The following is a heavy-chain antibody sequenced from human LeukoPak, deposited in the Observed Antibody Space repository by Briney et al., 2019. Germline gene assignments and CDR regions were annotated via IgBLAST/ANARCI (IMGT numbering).Heavy chain of an antibody. D-gene: IGHD3-10*01. CDR1: GFTFSTYS. CDR3: ARRTYYYGSEP. V-gene: IGHV3-21*01. Sequence: GGSLRLSCAASGFTFSTYSMSWVRQAPGKGLEWVSSISSNSRYIYYADSMRGRFTISRDNAKNSLYLHMNSLRAEDTAVYYCARRTYYYGSEPWGQGTLVTVSS. CDR2: ISSNSRYI. J-gene: IGHJ5*02.